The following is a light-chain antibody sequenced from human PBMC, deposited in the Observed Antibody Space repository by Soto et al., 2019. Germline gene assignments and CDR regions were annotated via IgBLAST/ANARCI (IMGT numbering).Light chain of an antibody. Sequence: EVVLTQSPVTLSLSPGERATLSCRASQSFRGLLAWYQQKPGQAPRLLIYDAYNRATGIPPRFSGSGSGTDFTLTISSLEPEDSDVYYCHQRHMWPITLGQGTKVDI. V-gene: IGKV3-11*01. CDR2: DAY. CDR3: HQRHMWPIT. CDR1: QSFRGL. J-gene: IGKJ1*01.